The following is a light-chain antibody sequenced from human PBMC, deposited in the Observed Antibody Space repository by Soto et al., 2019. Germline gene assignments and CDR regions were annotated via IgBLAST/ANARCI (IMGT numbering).Light chain of an antibody. CDR2: DVS. J-gene: IGLJ2*01. V-gene: IGLV2-11*01. Sequence: QSALTQPRSVSGSPGQSVTISCTGASSDVGGYDSVSWYRQHPGKAPQLMIYDVSKRPSGVPDRFAGSKSGNPASLTISGLQAEDEADYYCCSFTSSYTLLFGGGTKLTVL. CDR1: SSDVGGYDS. CDR3: CSFTSSYTLL.